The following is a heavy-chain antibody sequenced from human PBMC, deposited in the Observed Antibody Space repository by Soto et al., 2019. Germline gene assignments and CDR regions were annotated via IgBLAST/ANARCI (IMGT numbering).Heavy chain of an antibody. CDR2: IYPGDSDT. CDR3: ARRAAVADDYYYGMDV. D-gene: IGHD6-19*01. J-gene: IGHJ6*02. V-gene: IGHV5-51*01. Sequence: PGESLKISCKGSGYSFTSYWIGWVRQMPGKGLEWMGIIYPGDSDTRYSPSFQGQVTISADKSISTAYLQWSSLKASDTAMYYCARRAAVADDYYYGMDVWGQGTTVTVSS. CDR1: GYSFTSYW.